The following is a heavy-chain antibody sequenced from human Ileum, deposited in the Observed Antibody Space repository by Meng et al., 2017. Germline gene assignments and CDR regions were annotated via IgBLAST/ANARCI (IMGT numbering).Heavy chain of an antibody. V-gene: IGHV3-72*01. CDR2: VRKKANSYNT. Sequence: QRGEAGGGLVPPGGSLGLSCVASGFTFSDHYLDWVRQAPGKGLEWVGRVRKKANSYNTEYAASVKGRFTISRDDSKNSLHLQMNSLKTEDTAVYYCSRGNCIGGGCYSGDYWGQGTLVTVSS. CDR1: GFTFSDHY. CDR3: SRGNCIGGGCYSGDY. J-gene: IGHJ4*02. D-gene: IGHD2-15*01.